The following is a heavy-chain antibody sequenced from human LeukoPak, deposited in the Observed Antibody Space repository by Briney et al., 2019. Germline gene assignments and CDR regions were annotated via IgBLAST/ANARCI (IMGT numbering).Heavy chain of an antibody. D-gene: IGHD5-18*01. Sequence: GGSLRLSCAASGFTFSSYAVHWVRQAPGKGLEWVAVISYDGSNKYYADSVKGRFTISRDNSKNTLYLQMNSLRAEDTAVYYCARSGEGYSYGYVNYWGQGTLVTVSS. J-gene: IGHJ4*02. CDR1: GFTFSSYA. CDR3: ARSGEGYSYGYVNY. CDR2: ISYDGSNK. V-gene: IGHV3-30*04.